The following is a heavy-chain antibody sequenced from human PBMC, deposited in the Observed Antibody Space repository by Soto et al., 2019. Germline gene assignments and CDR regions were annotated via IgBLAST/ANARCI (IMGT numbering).Heavy chain of an antibody. CDR1: GFTFSSYG. CDR3: AKHIVKYTYGACAY. V-gene: IGHV3-30*18. Sequence: QVQLVESGGAVVQPGKSLRLSCAASGFTFSSYGMYWVRQAPGKGLAWVAAISYDGSNNYHADSVKGRFTISRDNSKKTLYLQLNSLRTEDTAVYYCAKHIVKYTYGACAYWGQGVLVTVSS. J-gene: IGHJ4*02. CDR2: ISYDGSNN. D-gene: IGHD5-18*01.